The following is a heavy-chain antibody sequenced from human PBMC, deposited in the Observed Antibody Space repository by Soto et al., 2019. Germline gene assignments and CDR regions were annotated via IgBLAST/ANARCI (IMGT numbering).Heavy chain of an antibody. Sequence: SETLSLTCTVPGGSMISYYWSWIRQPPGRGLEWIGFIYYAGSTKYNPSLNSRVAISVDTSKNQFSLTVTSVTAADTAVYYCGRGMVATKTFDYGGKGPLVP. CDR2: IYYAGST. D-gene: IGHD5-12*01. V-gene: IGHV4-59*08. CDR3: GRGMVATKTFDY. J-gene: IGHJ4*02. CDR1: GGSMISYY.